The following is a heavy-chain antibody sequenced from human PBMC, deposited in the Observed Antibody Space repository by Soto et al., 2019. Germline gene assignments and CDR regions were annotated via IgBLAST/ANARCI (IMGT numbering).Heavy chain of an antibody. J-gene: IGHJ6*02. Sequence: QVQLVQSGAEVEKPGSSVKVSCKASGGTFSSYAISWVRQAPGQGLEWMGGIIPIFGTANYAQKFQGRVTITADESTSTAYMELGSLRSEDTAVYYCARLVATMGTYYYYGMDVWGQGTTVTVSS. CDR2: IIPIFGTA. CDR1: GGTFSSYA. D-gene: IGHD5-12*01. CDR3: ARLVATMGTYYYYGMDV. V-gene: IGHV1-69*01.